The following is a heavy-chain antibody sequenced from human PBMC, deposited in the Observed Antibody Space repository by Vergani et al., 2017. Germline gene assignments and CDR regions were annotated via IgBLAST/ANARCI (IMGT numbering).Heavy chain of an antibody. CDR3: AKDMGGYDYGPLDY. J-gene: IGHJ4*02. Sequence: EVQLVESGGGLVQPGRSLRLSCAASGFPFDDYAMPWVRQAPGKGLEGVSGISWNSGSIGYADSVKGRFPISRDNAKNSLYLQMNSLRAEDMALYYCAKDMGGYDYGPLDYWGQGTLVTVSS. CDR1: GFPFDDYA. V-gene: IGHV3-9*03. CDR2: ISWNSGSI. D-gene: IGHD5-12*01.